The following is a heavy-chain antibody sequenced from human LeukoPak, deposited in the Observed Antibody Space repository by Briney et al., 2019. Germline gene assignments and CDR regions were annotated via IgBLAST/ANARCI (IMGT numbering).Heavy chain of an antibody. J-gene: IGHJ4*02. Sequence: PGGSLRLSCAASGFTFSSSAMHWVRQVPGKGLKYFSAFSSNGGTTYYANSVKGRFTISRDNSKNTLYLRMGSLRAEDMAVYYCARGSYCSGGSCYSAYWGQGTLVTVSS. D-gene: IGHD2-15*01. V-gene: IGHV3-64*01. CDR2: FSSNGGTT. CDR1: GFTFSSSA. CDR3: ARGSYCSGGSCYSAY.